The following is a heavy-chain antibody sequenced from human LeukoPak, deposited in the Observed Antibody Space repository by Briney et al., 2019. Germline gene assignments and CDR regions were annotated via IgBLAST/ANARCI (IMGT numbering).Heavy chain of an antibody. D-gene: IGHD5-24*01. CDR3: AKAGGVWLQSALGY. CDR1: GFTFKNYA. J-gene: IGHJ1*01. Sequence: GGSLRLSCAASGFTFKNYAMSWVRQAPGKGLEWVSAISGSGDTTYYADSVKGRFTISRDNSRNTLYLQMNSLRAEDTAVYYWAKAGGVWLQSALGYWGQGTLLTASS. CDR2: ISGSGDTT. V-gene: IGHV3-23*01.